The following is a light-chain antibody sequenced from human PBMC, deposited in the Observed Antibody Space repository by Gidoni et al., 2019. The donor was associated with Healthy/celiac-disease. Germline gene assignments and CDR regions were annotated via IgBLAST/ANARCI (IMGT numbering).Light chain of an antibody. CDR1: QSISSY. CDR2: AAS. V-gene: IGKV1-39*01. Sequence: IKMTQSPSSLSASVGARVTITSRASQSISSYFNWYQQNPGKAPKLLIYAASSLPSGVPSRFSGSGSGTDFALTISSIQPEDFATEYCQQSYSSPYTFGQGTKLEIK. CDR3: QQSYSSPYT. J-gene: IGKJ2*01.